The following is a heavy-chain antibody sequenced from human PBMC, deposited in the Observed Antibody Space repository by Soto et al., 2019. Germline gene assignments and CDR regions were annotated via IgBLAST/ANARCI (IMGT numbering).Heavy chain of an antibody. Sequence: SVKVSCKASGGTLSSYAISWLRQAPGQGLEWMGGIIPIFGTANYAQKFQGRVTITADESTSTAYMELSSLRSEDTAVYYCARITGYDFWSGYLETSQSALGMEVWGPGTTVTVP. CDR2: IIPIFGTA. D-gene: IGHD3-3*01. V-gene: IGHV1-69*13. CDR3: ARITGYDFWSGYLETSQSALGMEV. J-gene: IGHJ6*01. CDR1: GGTLSSYA.